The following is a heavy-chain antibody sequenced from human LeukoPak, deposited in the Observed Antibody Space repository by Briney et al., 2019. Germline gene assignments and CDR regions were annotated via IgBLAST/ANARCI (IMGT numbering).Heavy chain of an antibody. V-gene: IGHV1-2*02. Sequence: GASVKASCKASGYTFTGYYIDWVRQAPGQGLEWMGWITPNSGGTKYGQKFQGRVTMTRDTSISTAYMELSSLRSDDTAVYYCARVLRWNYVEDAFDIWGQGTMVTVSS. CDR3: ARVLRWNYVEDAFDI. J-gene: IGHJ3*02. D-gene: IGHD1-7*01. CDR1: GYTFTGYY. CDR2: ITPNSGGT.